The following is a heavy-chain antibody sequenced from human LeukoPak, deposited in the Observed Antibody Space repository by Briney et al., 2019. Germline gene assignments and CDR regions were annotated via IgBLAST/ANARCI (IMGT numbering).Heavy chain of an antibody. J-gene: IGHJ4*02. D-gene: IGHD2-15*01. CDR2: INHSGST. CDR1: GGSFSGYY. CDR3: ARGPIGYCSGGSCYTFDY. Sequence: PSETLSLTCAVYGGSFSGYYWSWIRQPPGKGLEWIGEINHSGSTNYNPSLKSRVTISVDTSKNQFSLKLSSVTAADTAVYYCARGPIGYCSGGSCYTFDYWGQGTLVTVSS. V-gene: IGHV4-34*01.